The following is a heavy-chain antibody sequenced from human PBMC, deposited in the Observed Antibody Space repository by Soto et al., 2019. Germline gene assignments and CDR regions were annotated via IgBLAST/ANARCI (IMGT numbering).Heavy chain of an antibody. CDR3: ARDPSEPYYYYYGMDV. Sequence: SETLSLTCAVSGGSISSSNWWSWVRQPPGKGLEWIGEIYHSGSTNYNPSLKSRVTISVDKSKNQFSLKLSSVTAADTAVYYCARDPSEPYYYYYGMDVWGQGTTVTVSS. J-gene: IGHJ6*02. CDR1: GGSISSSNW. CDR2: IYHSGST. V-gene: IGHV4-4*02.